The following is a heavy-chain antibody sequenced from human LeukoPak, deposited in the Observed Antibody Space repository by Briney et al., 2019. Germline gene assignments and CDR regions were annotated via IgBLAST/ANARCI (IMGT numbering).Heavy chain of an antibody. V-gene: IGHV1-2*02. D-gene: IGHD3-9*01. J-gene: IGHJ4*02. CDR3: ARDRRGILTGSCFDY. CDR2: INPNSGGT. Sequence: ASVKVSCKASGYTFTGYYMHWVRQAPGQGLEWMGWINPNSGGTNYAQKFQGRVTMTRDTSISTAYMELSRLRSDDTAVYYCARDRRGILTGSCFDYWGQGTLVTVSS. CDR1: GYTFTGYY.